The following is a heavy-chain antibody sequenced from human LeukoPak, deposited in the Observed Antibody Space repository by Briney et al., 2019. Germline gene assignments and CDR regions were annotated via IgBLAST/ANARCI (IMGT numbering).Heavy chain of an antibody. CDR3: ARDPDDFWSGYFTFDY. Sequence: GGSLRLSCAASGFTFSSYSMNWVRQAPGKGLEWVSSISSSSSYIYYADSVKSRFTISRDNAKNSLYLQMNSLRAEDTAVYYCARDPDDFWSGYFTFDYWGQGTLVTVSS. J-gene: IGHJ4*02. CDR1: GFTFSSYS. CDR2: ISSSSSYI. V-gene: IGHV3-21*01. D-gene: IGHD3-3*01.